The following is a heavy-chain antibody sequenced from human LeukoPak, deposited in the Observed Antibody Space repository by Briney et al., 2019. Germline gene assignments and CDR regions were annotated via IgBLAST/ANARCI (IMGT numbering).Heavy chain of an antibody. CDR2: ISAYNGNT. V-gene: IGHV1-18*01. Sequence: GASVKVSCKASGYTFTSYGISWVRQAPGQGLEWMGWISAYNGNTNYAQKLQGRVTMTTDTSTSTAYMELRSLRSDDTAVYYCARDPYYDSSGYWDLFPVNQYYFDYWGQGTLVTVSS. CDR3: ARDPYYDSSGYWDLFPVNQYYFDY. J-gene: IGHJ4*02. CDR1: GYTFTSYG. D-gene: IGHD3-22*01.